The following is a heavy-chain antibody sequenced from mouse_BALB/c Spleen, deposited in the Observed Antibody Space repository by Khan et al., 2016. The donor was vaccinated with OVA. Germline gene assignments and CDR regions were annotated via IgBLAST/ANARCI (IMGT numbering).Heavy chain of an antibody. CDR3: ARDRIDY. J-gene: IGHJ2*01. Sequence: QVQLQQSGAELAKPGASVKMSCKASGYTFTTYWMHWVKQRPGQGLERIGYINPTSAYTDYNEKFKDKATLSADKSSSTAYMQLSSLTSEDSAVYYCARDRIDYWGQGTTLTVSS. V-gene: IGHV1-7*01. CDR1: GYTFTTYW. CDR2: INPTSAYT.